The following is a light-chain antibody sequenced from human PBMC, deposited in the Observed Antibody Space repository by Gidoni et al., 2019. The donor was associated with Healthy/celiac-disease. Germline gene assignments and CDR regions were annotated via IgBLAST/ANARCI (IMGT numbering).Light chain of an antibody. J-gene: IGKJ4*01. CDR2: AAA. Sequence: AIRMTQSPSSFSASTGDRVTITCRASQGISSYLAWYQQKPGKAPKLLIYAAATLQRGVPSRFSGSGSGTDFTRTISCLQSEDVATYYCQQYYSYPRTFXGXTKVEIK. CDR3: QQYYSYPRT. V-gene: IGKV1-8*01. CDR1: QGISSY.